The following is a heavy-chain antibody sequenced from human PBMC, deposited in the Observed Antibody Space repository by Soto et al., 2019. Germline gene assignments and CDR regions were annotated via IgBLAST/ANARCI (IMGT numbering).Heavy chain of an antibody. Sequence: SENLSLTCTVTGGYISSSSHSGGWLREPSGKGLEWIGSTYYSGSTYYNPSLKSRVTISVDTSKNQFSLKLSSVTAADTAVYYCARQDSGYDYVMDYYYYYMDVWGKGTTVS. V-gene: IGHV4-39*01. CDR2: TYYSGST. J-gene: IGHJ6*03. D-gene: IGHD5-12*01. CDR3: ARQDSGYDYVMDYYYYYMDV. CDR1: GGYISSSSHS.